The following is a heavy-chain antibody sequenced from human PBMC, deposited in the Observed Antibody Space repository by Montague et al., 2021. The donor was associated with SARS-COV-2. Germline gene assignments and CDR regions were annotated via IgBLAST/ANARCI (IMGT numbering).Heavy chain of an antibody. V-gene: IGHV4-34*01. CDR2: INQSGRT. J-gene: IGHJ4*02. Sequence: SETLSLTCAVYGGSFSGYYWCWIRQPPEKGLEWIGEINQSGRTNNNPSLKSRVIISVDTSKNQFSLKLSSVTAADTAVYYCARRGSSVWGVTVSAELDYWGQGILVIVSS. CDR1: GGSFSGYY. CDR3: ARRGSSVWGVTVSAELDY. D-gene: IGHD3-10*01.